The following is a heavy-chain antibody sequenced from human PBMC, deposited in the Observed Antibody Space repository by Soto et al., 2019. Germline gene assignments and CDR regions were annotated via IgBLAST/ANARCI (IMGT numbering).Heavy chain of an antibody. Sequence: ASVKVSCKTSGSSFSGHTFNWVRQAPGQSLEWMGGILPILVRPNYAPKFQGRLTITAGKSTTTVYMELSSLKSDDTAVYYCARAKRVDAVAGPFDYWGQGTLVTVSS. CDR1: GSSFSGHT. J-gene: IGHJ4*02. D-gene: IGHD6-19*01. V-gene: IGHV1-69*06. CDR2: ILPILVRP. CDR3: ARAKRVDAVAGPFDY.